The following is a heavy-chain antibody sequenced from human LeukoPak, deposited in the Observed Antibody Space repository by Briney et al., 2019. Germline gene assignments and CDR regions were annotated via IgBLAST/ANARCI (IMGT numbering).Heavy chain of an antibody. CDR3: AGHHPRNTVDF. V-gene: IGHV4-59*08. Sequence: SETLSLTCTVSGGSISSYYWSWIRQPPGKGLEWIAYVSDIGSINCNPSLKSRVTISLDTSKNQFSLKLSSVTAADTAVYYCAGHHPRNTVDFWGQGTLVTVSS. D-gene: IGHD2/OR15-2a*01. J-gene: IGHJ4*02. CDR1: GGSISSYY. CDR2: VSDIGSI.